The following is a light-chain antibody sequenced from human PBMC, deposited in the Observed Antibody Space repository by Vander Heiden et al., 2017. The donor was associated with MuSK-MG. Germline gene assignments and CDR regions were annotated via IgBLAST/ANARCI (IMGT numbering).Light chain of an antibody. CDR1: SLRSYY. CDR3: NSRDTSGNHLPVV. CDR2: DKN. V-gene: IGLV3-19*01. J-gene: IGLJ2*01. Sequence: SSELTQDPAVSVALGQTVRITCKGDSLRSYYASWYQQKPGQAPVLVIYDKNNRPSGIPDRFSGSTSGNTASLTITGAQAEDEADYYCNSRDTSGNHLPVVFGGGTKLTVL.